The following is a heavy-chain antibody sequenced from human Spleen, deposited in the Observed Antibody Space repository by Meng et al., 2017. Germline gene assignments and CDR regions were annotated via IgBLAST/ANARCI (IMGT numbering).Heavy chain of an antibody. V-gene: IGHV1-2*06. Sequence: ASVKVFCKASGYTFTGYYMHWVRQAPGQGLEWMGRINPNSGGTNYAQKFQGRVTMTRDTSISTAYMELSSLRSEDTAVYYCARAPDSSSWPNWFDPWGQGTLVTVSS. CDR3: ARAPDSSSWPNWFDP. CDR2: INPNSGGT. J-gene: IGHJ5*02. CDR1: GYTFTGYY. D-gene: IGHD6-13*01.